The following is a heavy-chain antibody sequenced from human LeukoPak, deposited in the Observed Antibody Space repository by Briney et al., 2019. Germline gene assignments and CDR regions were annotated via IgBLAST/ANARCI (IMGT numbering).Heavy chain of an antibody. CDR2: IYYTGST. D-gene: IGHD7-27*01. CDR3: ATATLGKVYYYYGLDV. CDR1: GGAITSYY. Sequence: PSDTLSLTCTVSGGAITSYYWNWIRQPPGKGLEWIRHIYYTGSTNYNPSLKSRVSISLDTSKNQFSLKLNSMTTADTAVYYCATATLGKVYYYYGLDVWGQGTTVTVSS. V-gene: IGHV4-59*07. J-gene: IGHJ6*02.